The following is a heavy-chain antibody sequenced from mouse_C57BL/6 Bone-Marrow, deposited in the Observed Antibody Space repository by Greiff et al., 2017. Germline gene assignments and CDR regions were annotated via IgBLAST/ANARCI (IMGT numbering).Heavy chain of an antibody. V-gene: IGHV1-81*01. CDR2: IYPRSGNT. CDR1: GYTFTSYG. CDR3: SRWADYDGGCFDY. J-gene: IGHJ2*01. Sequence: VQGVESGAELARPGASVKLSCKASGYTFTSYGISWVKQRTGQGLEWIGEIYPRSGNTYYNEKFKGKATLTADKSSSTAYMELRSLTSEDSAVYFCSRWADYDGGCFDYWGQGTTLTVSS. D-gene: IGHD2-4*01.